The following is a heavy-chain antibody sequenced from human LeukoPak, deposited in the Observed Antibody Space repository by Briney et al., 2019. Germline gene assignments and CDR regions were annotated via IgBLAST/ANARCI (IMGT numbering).Heavy chain of an antibody. V-gene: IGHV4-39*07. D-gene: IGHD3-16*01. CDR1: GGSISSSSYY. CDR3: ARVARGPPDY. CDR2: IYYSGST. J-gene: IGHJ4*02. Sequence: KPSETLSLTCTVSGGSISSSSYYWGWIRQPPGKGLEWIGSIYYSGSTYYNPSLKSRVTISVDTSKNQFSLKLSSVTAADTAVYYCARVARGPPDYWGQGTLVTVSS.